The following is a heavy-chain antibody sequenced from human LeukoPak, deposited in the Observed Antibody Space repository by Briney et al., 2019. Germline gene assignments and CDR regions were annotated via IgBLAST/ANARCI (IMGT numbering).Heavy chain of an antibody. J-gene: IGHJ4*02. Sequence: GGSRRLSCAASGFTFSSYAMHWVRQAPGKGLEWVAVISYDGGNKYYADSVKGRFTISRDDSGNTVSLQMNSLRVEDTAVYYCARDNLGFGPGSASQDYWGRGALVSVSS. CDR2: ISYDGGNK. CDR3: ARDNLGFGPGSASQDY. CDR1: GFTFSSYA. V-gene: IGHV3-30*04. D-gene: IGHD3-16*01.